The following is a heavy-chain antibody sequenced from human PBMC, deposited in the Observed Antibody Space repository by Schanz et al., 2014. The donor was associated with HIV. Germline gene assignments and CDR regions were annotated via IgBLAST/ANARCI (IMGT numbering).Heavy chain of an antibody. D-gene: IGHD3-22*01. CDR1: GFTFSTYV. Sequence: QVQLVESGGGVVQPGRSLRLSCTASGFTFSTYVMTWVRQAPGKGLEWVAVISYDGSDKYHADSVKGRFTISRDNSKNTLYLQMNSLRAEDTAVYYCTGGLYYDSTPFDPWGQGTLVTVSS. V-gene: IGHV3-30*03. CDR3: TGGLYYDSTPFDP. J-gene: IGHJ5*02. CDR2: ISYDGSDK.